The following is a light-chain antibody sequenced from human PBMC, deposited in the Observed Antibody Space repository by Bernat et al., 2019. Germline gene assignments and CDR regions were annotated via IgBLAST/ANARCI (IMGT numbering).Light chain of an antibody. J-gene: IGKJ1*01. CDR1: QDISKY. Sequence: DIQMTQSPSSLSASVGDRVTITCRATQDISKYLAWFQQKPGKAPKSLIYGASTLHSGVPSRFSGSGSGTEFTLTISSLQPDDFATYYCQQYNSYSGTFGQGTKVEIK. V-gene: IGKV1-16*01. CDR3: QQYNSYSGT. CDR2: GAS.